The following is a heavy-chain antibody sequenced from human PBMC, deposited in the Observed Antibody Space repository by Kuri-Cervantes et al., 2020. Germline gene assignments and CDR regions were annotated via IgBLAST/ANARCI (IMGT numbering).Heavy chain of an antibody. Sequence: GSLRLSCAVYGGSFSGYYWSWIRQPPGKGLEWIGEINHSGSTNYNPSLKSRVTISVDTSKNQLSLKLSSVTAADTAVYYCARPRSTSSRGWFDPWGQGTLVTVSS. CDR3: ARPRSTSSRGWFDP. CDR2: INHSGST. V-gene: IGHV4-34*01. D-gene: IGHD2-2*01. CDR1: GGSFSGYY. J-gene: IGHJ5*02.